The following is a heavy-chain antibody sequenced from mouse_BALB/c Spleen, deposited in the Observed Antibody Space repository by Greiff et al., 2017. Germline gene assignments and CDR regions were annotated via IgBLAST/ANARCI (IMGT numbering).Heavy chain of an antibody. CDR2: ISYSGST. V-gene: IGHV3-2*02. J-gene: IGHJ1*01. CDR1: GYSITSDYA. CDR3: ARWGTAVRSYWYFDV. Sequence: EVKLMESGPGLVKPSQSLSLTCTVTGYSITSDYAWNWIRQFPGNKLEWMGYISYSGSTSYNPSLKSRISITRDTSKNQFFLQLNSVTTEDTATYYCARWGTAVRSYWYFDVWGAGTTVTVSS. D-gene: IGHD1-1*01.